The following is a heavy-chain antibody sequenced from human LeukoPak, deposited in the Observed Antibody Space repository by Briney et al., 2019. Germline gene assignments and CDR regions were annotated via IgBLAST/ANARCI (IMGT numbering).Heavy chain of an antibody. CDR1: GFTFSSYS. V-gene: IGHV3-21*01. CDR3: ARDFSSSWYGEDWFDP. Sequence: GGSLRLSCAASGFTFSSYSMNWVRQAPGKGLEWVSSISSSSYIYYADSVKGRFTISRDNAKNSLYLQMNSLRAEDTAVYYCARDFSSSWYGEDWFDPWGQGTLVTVSS. CDR2: ISSSSYI. J-gene: IGHJ5*02. D-gene: IGHD6-13*01.